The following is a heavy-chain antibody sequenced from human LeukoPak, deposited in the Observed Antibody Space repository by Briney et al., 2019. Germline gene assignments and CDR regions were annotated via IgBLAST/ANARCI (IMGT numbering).Heavy chain of an antibody. CDR1: GFTSCSYS. D-gene: IGHD6-25*01. CDR2: ISTSSRTI. V-gene: IGHV3-48*01. J-gene: IGHJ6*02. Sequence: RGSLRLSCAASGFTSCSYSMNWVRQAPGKGLEWVSYISTSSRTIYYADSVKGRFTISRDNAKNSLYLQMNSLRAEDTAVYYCARAKTEAGYYGMDVWGQGTTVTVSS. CDR3: ARAKTEAGYYGMDV.